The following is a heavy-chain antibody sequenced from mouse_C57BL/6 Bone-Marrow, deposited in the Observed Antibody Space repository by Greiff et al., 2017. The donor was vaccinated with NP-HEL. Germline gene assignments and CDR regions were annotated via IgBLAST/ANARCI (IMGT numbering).Heavy chain of an antibody. J-gene: IGHJ3*01. CDR2: ISSGGSYT. CDR3: ARYYYGSPV. D-gene: IGHD1-1*01. CDR1: GFTFSSYG. Sequence: EVQLVESGGDLVKPGGSLKLSCAASGFTFSSYGMSWVRQTPDQRLEWVATISSGGSYTYYPDSVKGRFTISRDNAKNTLYLQMSSLNSEDTAMYYCARYYYGSPVGGQGTLVTVSA. V-gene: IGHV5-6*01.